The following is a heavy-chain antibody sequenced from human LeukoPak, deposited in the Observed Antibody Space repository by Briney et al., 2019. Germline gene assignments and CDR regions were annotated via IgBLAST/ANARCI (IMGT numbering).Heavy chain of an antibody. Sequence: SETLSLTCTVSGGSISSYYWSWIRQPPGKGLEWIGYMYYSGSTNQNPSLKSRLTISVDTSKNQVSLKLISAIAADTAVYYCARGTASGYYYYMDVWGRGTTVTVSS. CDR2: MYYSGST. D-gene: IGHD2-21*02. J-gene: IGHJ6*03. CDR1: GGSISSYY. V-gene: IGHV4-59*01. CDR3: ARGTASGYYYYMDV.